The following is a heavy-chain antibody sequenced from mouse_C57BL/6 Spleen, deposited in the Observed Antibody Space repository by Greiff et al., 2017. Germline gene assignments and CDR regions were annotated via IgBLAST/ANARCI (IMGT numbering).Heavy chain of an antibody. Sequence: VKLMESGPELVKPGASVKISCKASGYAFSSSWMNWVKQRPGKGLEWIGRIYPGDGDTNYNGKFKGKATLTADKSSSTAYMQLSSLTSEDSAVYFCARGGWTFDYWGQGTTLTVSS. CDR3: ARGGWTFDY. CDR1: GYAFSSSW. CDR2: IYPGDGDT. J-gene: IGHJ2*01. V-gene: IGHV1-82*01. D-gene: IGHD3-3*01.